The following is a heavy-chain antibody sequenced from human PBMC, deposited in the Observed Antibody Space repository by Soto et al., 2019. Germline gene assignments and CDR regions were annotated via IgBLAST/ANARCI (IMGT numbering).Heavy chain of an antibody. D-gene: IGHD3-10*01. V-gene: IGHV3-23*01. CDR3: AKDRGGFTNGWEFFDS. CDR1: GFAVRFYS. CDR2: ISGNGGTT. J-gene: IGHJ4*02. Sequence: PGGSQRLSCEVCGFAVRFYSMSWVRQAPGKGLEWVASISGNGGTTYYAASGKGRFTFSRDNSKNTLYLQMNNLRGEDTAVYYCAKDRGGFTNGWEFFDSWGQGTLVTVSS.